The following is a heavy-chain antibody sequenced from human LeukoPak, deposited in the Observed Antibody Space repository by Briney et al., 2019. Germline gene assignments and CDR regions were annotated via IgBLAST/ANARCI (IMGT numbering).Heavy chain of an antibody. Sequence: ASVKVSCKASEYSFASYAIHWVRQAPGQSLEWMGWINAGNGNTKYSQEFQGRVTITRDTSATTVYMELSSLRSEDMAVYYRARDRAPKTVTSEVDAFDIWGQGTMVTVSS. V-gene: IGHV1-3*03. J-gene: IGHJ3*02. D-gene: IGHD4-17*01. CDR3: ARDRAPKTVTSEVDAFDI. CDR1: EYSFASYA. CDR2: INAGNGNT.